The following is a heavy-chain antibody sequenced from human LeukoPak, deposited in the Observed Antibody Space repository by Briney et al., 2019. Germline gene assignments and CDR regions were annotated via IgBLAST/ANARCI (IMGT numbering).Heavy chain of an antibody. CDR1: GYTFTSYG. Sequence: VASVKVSCKASGYTFTSYGISWVRQAPGQGLEWMGWISAYNGNTNYAQKLQGRVTMTRDMSTSTVYMELSSLRSEDTAVYYCATARVSGSYGPDYWGQGTLVTVSS. V-gene: IGHV1-18*01. D-gene: IGHD1-26*01. CDR2: ISAYNGNT. J-gene: IGHJ4*02. CDR3: ATARVSGSYGPDY.